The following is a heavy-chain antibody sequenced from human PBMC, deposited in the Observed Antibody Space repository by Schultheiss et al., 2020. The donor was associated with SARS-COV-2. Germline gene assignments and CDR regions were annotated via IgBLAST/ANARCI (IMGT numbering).Heavy chain of an antibody. CDR3: ARGRGVGVVVVPAAMSLRYGLDV. V-gene: IGHV4-59*12. CDR1: GGSISSYY. J-gene: IGHJ6*02. CDR2: IYHSGST. D-gene: IGHD2-2*01. Sequence: SQTLSLTCTVSGGSISSYYWSWIRQPPGKGLEWIGEIYHSGSTYYNPSLKSRVTISVDTSKNQFSLKLSSVTAADTAVYSCARGRGVGVVVVPAAMSLRYGLDVWGQGTTVTVSS.